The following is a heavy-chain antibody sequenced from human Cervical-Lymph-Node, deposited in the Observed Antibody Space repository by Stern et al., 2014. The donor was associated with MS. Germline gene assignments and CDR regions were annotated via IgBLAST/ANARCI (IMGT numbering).Heavy chain of an antibody. J-gene: IGHJ4*02. CDR3: ARGYRDEYIFFFQN. V-gene: IGHV3-21*02. D-gene: IGHD3-3*02. Sequence: EVQLVESGGGLVKPGGSLRLSCTASGFTFSDYSMNWVRQAPGKGLEWVSSITSSSTYISYADSVRGRFTISRDNAQNSLYLQMTSLRAEDTAVYFCARGYRDEYIFFFQNWGQGDLVAVS. CDR2: ITSSSTYI. CDR1: GFTFSDYS.